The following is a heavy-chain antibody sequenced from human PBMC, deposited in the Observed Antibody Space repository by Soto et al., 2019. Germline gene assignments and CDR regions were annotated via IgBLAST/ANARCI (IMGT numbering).Heavy chain of an antibody. CDR1: GFTFSAYA. J-gene: IGHJ4*02. D-gene: IGHD3-22*01. CDR2: IKNDGTAT. CDR3: VTDHFDRSGFSYLLDY. V-gene: IGHV3-33*01. Sequence: QVQLVESGGGVVRPGTSLRLSCAASGFTFSAYAMHWVRQAPGKGLEWVGIIKNDGTATYYADSAKGRLTISRDNSRNRLYLQMNSLRVEDTALYYCVTDHFDRSGFSYLLDYWGLGTLVTVSS.